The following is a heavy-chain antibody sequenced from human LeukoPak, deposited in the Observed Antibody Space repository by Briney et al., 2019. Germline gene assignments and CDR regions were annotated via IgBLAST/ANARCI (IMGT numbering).Heavy chain of an antibody. CDR2: IYTGGST. CDR3: ARHLRITGTRDAFDI. Sequence: PSETLSLTCTVSGASMSSYYWAWIRQPAGKGLEWIGRIYTGGSTNYNPSLKSRVTMSVDTSKNQFSLRLSSVTAADTAMYYCARHLRITGTRDAFDIWGQGTMVTVSS. D-gene: IGHD1/OR15-1a*01. V-gene: IGHV4-4*07. CDR1: GASMSSYY. J-gene: IGHJ3*02.